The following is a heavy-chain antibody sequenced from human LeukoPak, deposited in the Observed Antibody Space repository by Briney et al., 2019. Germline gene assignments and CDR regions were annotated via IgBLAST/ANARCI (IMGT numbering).Heavy chain of an antibody. CDR1: GYSFPNYW. J-gene: IGHJ4*02. V-gene: IGHV5-51*01. CDR3: ARRIAAAGRVDY. CDR2: IYPGDSDT. D-gene: IGHD6-13*01. Sequence: GESLKISCKGSGYSFPNYWIAWVRQMPGKGLEWMGIIYPGDSDTRYSPSFQGQVTISADKSISTAYLQWSSLKASDTAMYYCARRIAAAGRVDYWGQGTLVTVSS.